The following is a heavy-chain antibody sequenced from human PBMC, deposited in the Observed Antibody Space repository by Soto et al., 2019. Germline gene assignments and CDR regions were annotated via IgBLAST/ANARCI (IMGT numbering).Heavy chain of an antibody. Sequence: EVQLLESGGGFIHPGGSLRLSCAASGFSFSSFAMNWVRQAPGKGLEWVSIISGSADSTFYADYVKCRFTISRDNSKSTLYLQINRLRAEDTAVYYCAKTRGAMIYAISVYGMDVWGQGTTVTVSS. CDR1: GFSFSSFA. J-gene: IGHJ6*02. CDR2: ISGSADST. CDR3: AKTRGAMIYAISVYGMDV. D-gene: IGHD2-8*01. V-gene: IGHV3-23*01.